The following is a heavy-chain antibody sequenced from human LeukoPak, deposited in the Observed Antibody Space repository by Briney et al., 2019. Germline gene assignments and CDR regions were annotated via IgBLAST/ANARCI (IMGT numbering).Heavy chain of an antibody. D-gene: IGHD1-26*01. Sequence: WETLSLTCTVSGGSISSYYWSWIRQPPGKGLEWIGYIYNSGSTNYNSSLKSRVTISVDTSKNQFSLNLSSVTAADTAVYYCARGVGNWYFDLWGRGILVTVSS. J-gene: IGHJ2*01. CDR2: IYNSGST. CDR3: ARGVGNWYFDL. V-gene: IGHV4-59*01. CDR1: GGSISSYY.